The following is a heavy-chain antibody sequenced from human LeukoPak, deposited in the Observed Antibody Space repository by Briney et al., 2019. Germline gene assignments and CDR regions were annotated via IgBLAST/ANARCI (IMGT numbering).Heavy chain of an antibody. Sequence: SGPTLVKPTQTLTLTCTFSGFSLSTSGVGVGWICQPPGKALEWLALIYWNGDKRYSPSLKSRLTITKDTSKNQVVLTMTNMDPVDTATYYCAHTLVADGFFDYWGQGTLVTVSS. V-gene: IGHV2-5*01. CDR2: IYWNGDK. CDR1: GFSLSTSGVG. CDR3: AHTLVADGFFDY. J-gene: IGHJ4*02. D-gene: IGHD6-13*01.